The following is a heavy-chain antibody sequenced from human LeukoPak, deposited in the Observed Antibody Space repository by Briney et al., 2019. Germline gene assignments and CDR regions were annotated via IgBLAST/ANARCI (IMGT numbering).Heavy chain of an antibody. CDR1: GYSFTSYC. CDR2: IYPGDSGP. Sequence: GESLKISCKVSGYSFTSYCIGWVRQMPGKGLEWMGIIYPGDSGPTYSPSFQGQVTISVDKSINTAYLQWSSLQASDTAMYYCGMSGDRVPLQDDVFDVWGQGTMVAVST. J-gene: IGHJ3*01. CDR3: GMSGDRVPLQDDVFDV. V-gene: IGHV5-51*01. D-gene: IGHD1-26*01.